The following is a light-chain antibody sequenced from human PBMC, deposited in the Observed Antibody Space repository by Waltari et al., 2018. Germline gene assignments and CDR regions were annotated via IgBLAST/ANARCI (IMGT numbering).Light chain of an antibody. J-gene: IGKJ1*01. CDR2: HAS. V-gene: IGKV3-20*01. CDR1: QSVNGA. Sequence: EIVLTQSPGTLSLSPGEGVTLSCRASQSVNGALAWYQQKPGQAPRLLIYHASNRATGIPDRFSGSGSGTDFSLTISRLEPEDFAVYYCQHYLRLPVTFGQGTKVEI. CDR3: QHYLRLPVT.